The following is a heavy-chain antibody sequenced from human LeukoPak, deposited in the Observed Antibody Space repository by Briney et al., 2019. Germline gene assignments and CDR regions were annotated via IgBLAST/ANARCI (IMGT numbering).Heavy chain of an antibody. J-gene: IGHJ6*03. CDR3: ARVVLVDYYYYYMDV. Sequence: GASVKVSCKASGYTFTSYGISWVRQAPGQGLEWMGGIIPIFGTANYAQMFQGRVTITADKSTSTAYMEVSRLRSEDTAVYYCARVVLVDYYYYYMDVWGKGTTVTVSS. CDR2: IIPIFGTA. CDR1: GYTFTSYG. V-gene: IGHV1-69*06. D-gene: IGHD3-3*02.